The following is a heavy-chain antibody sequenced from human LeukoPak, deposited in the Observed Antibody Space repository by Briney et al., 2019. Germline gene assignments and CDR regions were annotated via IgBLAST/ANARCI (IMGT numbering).Heavy chain of an antibody. D-gene: IGHD5/OR15-5a*01. CDR2: INPSGGTT. J-gene: IGHJ4*02. CDR3: AGSFYDLLVYFDY. CDR1: GYTFTGYY. V-gene: IGHV1-46*01. Sequence: ASVKVSCKASGYTFTGYYIHWVRQAPGQGLEWMGVINPSGGTTTYAQKFQGRVTMTRDMSTSTVYMELSSLRSEDTAVYYCAGSFYDLLVYFDYWGQGTLVTVSS.